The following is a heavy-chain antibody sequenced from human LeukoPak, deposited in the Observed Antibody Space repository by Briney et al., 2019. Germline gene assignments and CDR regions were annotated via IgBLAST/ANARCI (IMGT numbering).Heavy chain of an antibody. CDR2: ISYDGSNK. Sequence: PGRSLRLSCAASGFTFSSYAMHWVRQAPGKGLGWVAVISYDGSNKYYADSVKGRFTISRDNSKNTLYLQMNSLRAEDTAVYYCARGSGYDYWGQGTLVTVSS. CDR3: ARGSGYDY. D-gene: IGHD5-12*01. J-gene: IGHJ4*02. V-gene: IGHV3-30*04. CDR1: GFTFSSYA.